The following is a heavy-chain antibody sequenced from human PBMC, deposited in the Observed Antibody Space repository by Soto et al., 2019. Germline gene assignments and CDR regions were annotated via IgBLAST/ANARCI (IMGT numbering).Heavy chain of an antibody. Sequence: EVQLVESGGGLVKPGGSLRLSCAASGFTFSSYSMNWVRQAPGKGLEWVSSISSSSSYIYYADSVKGRFTISRDNAKNSLYLQMNSRRAEDTAVYYCARVIRLYEDYWGQGTLVTVSS. CDR1: GFTFSSYS. CDR3: ARVIRLYEDY. J-gene: IGHJ4*02. CDR2: ISSSSSYI. D-gene: IGHD3-3*01. V-gene: IGHV3-21*01.